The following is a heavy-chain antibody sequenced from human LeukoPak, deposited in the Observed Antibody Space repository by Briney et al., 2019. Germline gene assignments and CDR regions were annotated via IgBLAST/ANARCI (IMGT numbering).Heavy chain of an antibody. CDR3: ARDKGREGDY. CDR1: GLSFSSYG. J-gene: IGHJ4*02. D-gene: IGHD1-26*01. Sequence: PGGSLRPSCAASGLSFSSYGMHWVRQAPGKGLEWVAVISSDGNEKYYTESVKGRFTISRDNSKNTLHLQMDSLRPEDTAFYYCARDKGREGDYWGQGTLVTVSS. V-gene: IGHV3-30*03. CDR2: ISSDGNEK.